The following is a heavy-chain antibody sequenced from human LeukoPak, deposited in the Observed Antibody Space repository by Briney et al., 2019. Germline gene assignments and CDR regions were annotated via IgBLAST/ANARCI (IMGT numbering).Heavy chain of an antibody. J-gene: IGHJ5*02. CDR3: ARERPTIAARSSNRFDP. D-gene: IGHD6-6*01. Sequence: ASVKVSCKASGYTFTSYYMRWVRQAPGQGLEWMGIINPSGGSTSYAQKFQGTVTMTRDTSTSTVYMELSSLRSEDTAVYYCARERPTIAARSSNRFDPWGQGTLVTVSS. CDR1: GYTFTSYY. V-gene: IGHV1-46*01. CDR2: INPSGGST.